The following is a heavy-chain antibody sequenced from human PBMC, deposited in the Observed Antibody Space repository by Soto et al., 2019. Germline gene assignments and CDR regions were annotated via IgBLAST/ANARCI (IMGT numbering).Heavy chain of an antibody. CDR2: IYYSGST. V-gene: IGHV4-59*01. Sequence: SETLSLTCTVSGGSISSYYWSWIRQPPGKGLEWIGYIYYSGSTNYNPSLKSRVTISVDTSKNQFSLKLSSVTAADTAVYYCARAVGGSSWDYYYYTDVWGKGTTVTVSS. CDR1: GGSISSYY. CDR3: ARAVGGSSWDYYYYTDV. J-gene: IGHJ6*03. D-gene: IGHD6-13*01.